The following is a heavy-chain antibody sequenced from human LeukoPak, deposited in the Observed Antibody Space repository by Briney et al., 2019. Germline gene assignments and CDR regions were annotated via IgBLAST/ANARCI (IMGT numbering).Heavy chain of an antibody. CDR2: IWYDGSNK. Sequence: GGSLRLSCAASGFTFSNYGMHWVRQAPGKGLEWVAVIWYDGSNKYYADSVKGRFTISRDNSKNTLYLQMNSLRAEDTAVYYCAREGPGVVPGAIWGGFDYWGQGTLVTVSS. CDR1: GFTFSNYG. D-gene: IGHD2-2*02. CDR3: AREGPGVVPGAIWGGFDY. V-gene: IGHV3-33*01. J-gene: IGHJ4*02.